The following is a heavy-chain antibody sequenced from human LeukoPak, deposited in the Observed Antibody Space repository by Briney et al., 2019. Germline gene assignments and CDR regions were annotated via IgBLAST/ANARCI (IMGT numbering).Heavy chain of an antibody. D-gene: IGHD3-16*01. CDR3: AEGVYYFDY. CDR1: GGSISSGSYY. J-gene: IGHJ4*02. Sequence: ASETLSLTCTVSGGSISSGSYYWGWIRQPPGKGLEWIGSIYYSGSTYYNPSLKSRVTISVDTSKNQLSLKLSSVTAADTAVYYCAEGVYYFDYWGQGTLVTVSS. CDR2: IYYSGST. V-gene: IGHV4-39*01.